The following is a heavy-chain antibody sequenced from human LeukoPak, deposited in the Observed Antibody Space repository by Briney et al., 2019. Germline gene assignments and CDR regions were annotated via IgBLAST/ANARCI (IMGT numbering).Heavy chain of an antibody. CDR1: GDSINNNNYY. V-gene: IGHV4-39*07. J-gene: IGHJ4*02. D-gene: IGHD6-19*01. CDR3: ARVRGSIAVATGYFDY. CDR2: IYYSGST. Sequence: SETLSLTCTVSGDSINNNNYYWGWIRQPPGKGLEWIGSIYYSGSTYYNPSLKSRVTISVDTSKNQFSLKLSSVTAADTAVYYCARVRGSIAVATGYFDYWGQGTLVTVSS.